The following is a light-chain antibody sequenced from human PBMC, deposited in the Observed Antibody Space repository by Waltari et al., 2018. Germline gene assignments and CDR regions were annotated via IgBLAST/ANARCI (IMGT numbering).Light chain of an antibody. CDR3: CSYSITNIV. V-gene: IGLV2-14*03. Sequence: QSALTQPASVSGSPGQSITISCTATGSDVGDYHSVSGYQHRTGAAPNLIIYDVSNRPSGVPHRFSGSKSGNTASLTISGLQTADEADYYCCSYSITNIVFGTGTKVTVL. J-gene: IGLJ1*01. CDR2: DVS. CDR1: GSDVGDYHS.